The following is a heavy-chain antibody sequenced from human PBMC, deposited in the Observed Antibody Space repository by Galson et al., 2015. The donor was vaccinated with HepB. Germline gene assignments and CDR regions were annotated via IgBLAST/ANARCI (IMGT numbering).Heavy chain of an antibody. D-gene: IGHD4-23*01. J-gene: IGHJ1*01. CDR2: IYYSGST. CDR3: ARAYGGNLLPFQH. Sequence: SETLSLTCTVSGGSISSYYWSWIRQPPGKGLEWIGYIYYSGSTNYNPSLKSRVTISVDTSKNQFSLKLSSVTAADTAVYYCARAYGGNLLPFQHWGQGTLVTVSS. CDR1: GGSISSYY. V-gene: IGHV4-59*01.